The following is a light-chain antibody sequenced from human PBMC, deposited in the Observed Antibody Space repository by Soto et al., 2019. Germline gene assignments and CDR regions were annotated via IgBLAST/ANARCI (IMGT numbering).Light chain of an antibody. V-gene: IGLV1-44*01. CDR3: AAWDDSLKGLI. J-gene: IGLJ2*01. CDR2: TST. CDR1: SSNIGRNT. Sequence: QSVLTQPPSASGTPGQRVTISCSGSSSNIGRNTVAWYQQLPGTAPKLLIYTSTQRPSGVPDRFSGSKSGTSASLAISGLQSEDEADYYCAAWDDSLKGLIFGGGTQLTVL.